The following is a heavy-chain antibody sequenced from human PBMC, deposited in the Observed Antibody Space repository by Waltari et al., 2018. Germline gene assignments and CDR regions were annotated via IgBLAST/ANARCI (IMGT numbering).Heavy chain of an antibody. D-gene: IGHD1-7*01. V-gene: IGHV3-30*02. CDR2: IRYDGSNK. CDR1: GFTFSSYG. Sequence: QVQLVESGGGVVQPGGSLRLSCAASGFTFSSYGMHWVRQAPGKGLEWVAFIRYDGSNKYYADSVKGRFTISRDNSKNTLYPQMNSLRAEDTAVYYCAKDIRLGTNWFDPWGQGTLVTVSS. J-gene: IGHJ5*02. CDR3: AKDIRLGTNWFDP.